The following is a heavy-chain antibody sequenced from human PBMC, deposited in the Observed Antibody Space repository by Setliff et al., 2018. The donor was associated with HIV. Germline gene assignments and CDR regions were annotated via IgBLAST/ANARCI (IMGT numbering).Heavy chain of an antibody. Sequence: SETLSLTCAVYGESFSGYYWTWIRQPPGKGLEWIGEVNHSGNTNYNPSLKSRVTISADTSKNQFSLKLTSVTAADTAVYYCARGTVITYFYDSSGSFDYWVPETLLVTVSS. J-gene: IGHJ4*03. D-gene: IGHD3-22*01. V-gene: IGHV4-34*01. CDR2: VNHSGNT. CDR1: GESFSGYY. CDR3: ARGTVITYFYDSSGSFDY.